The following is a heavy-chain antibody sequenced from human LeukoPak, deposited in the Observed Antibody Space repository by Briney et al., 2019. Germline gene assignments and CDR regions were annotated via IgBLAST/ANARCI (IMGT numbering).Heavy chain of an antibody. Sequence: SVKVSCKASRGTFSSYAISWVRQAPGQGLEWMGRIIPIFGIANYAQKFQGRVTITADKSTSTAYMELSSLRSEDTAVYYCATNVVGATDYWGQGTLVTVSS. CDR2: IIPIFGIA. CDR1: RGTFSSYA. D-gene: IGHD1-26*01. CDR3: ATNVVGATDY. J-gene: IGHJ4*02. V-gene: IGHV1-69*04.